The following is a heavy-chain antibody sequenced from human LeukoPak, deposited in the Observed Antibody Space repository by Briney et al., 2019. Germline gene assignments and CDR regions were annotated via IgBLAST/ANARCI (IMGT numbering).Heavy chain of an antibody. CDR1: GFTFSSYA. CDR3: ARDKETPYYGMDV. CDR2: MSYDGSNK. V-gene: IGHV3-30-3*01. Sequence: PGGSLRLSCAASGFTFSSYAMHWVRQAPGKGLEWVAVMSYDGSNKYYADSVKGRFTISRDNSKNTLYLQMNSLRAEDTAVYYCARDKETPYYGMDVWGQGTTVTVSS. J-gene: IGHJ6*02.